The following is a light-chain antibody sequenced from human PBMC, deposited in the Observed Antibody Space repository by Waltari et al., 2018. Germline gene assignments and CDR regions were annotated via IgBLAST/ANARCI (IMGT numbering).Light chain of an antibody. J-gene: IGKJ4*01. V-gene: IGKV3-11*01. CDR2: DAS. CDR3: QQRNDWPLT. CDR1: QSASKY. Sequence: EIVLTQSPATLSLSPGERATLSCRASQSASKYVAWYQKRHGQAPRLLIYDASNRATDVPDRFDAFGSGTDFTLTISSLEPEDSAVYYCQQRNDWPLTFGGGTRVEIK.